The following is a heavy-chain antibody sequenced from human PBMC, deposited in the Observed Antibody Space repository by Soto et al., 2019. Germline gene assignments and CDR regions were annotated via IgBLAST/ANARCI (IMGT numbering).Heavy chain of an antibody. J-gene: IGHJ5*02. Sequence: QVQLVQSGAEVRKPGASVKISCKASGYIFTSYAIHWLRQAPGQRLEWMGWINGGAGDTRYSVNFQGRVTFTRDTAETTAFMDLSSLSSADTAIYYCARSPSRMAAETQLDPWGQGTLVSVSS. CDR2: INGGAGDT. CDR3: ARSPSRMAAETQLDP. D-gene: IGHD6-6*01. CDR1: GYIFTSYA. V-gene: IGHV1-3*01.